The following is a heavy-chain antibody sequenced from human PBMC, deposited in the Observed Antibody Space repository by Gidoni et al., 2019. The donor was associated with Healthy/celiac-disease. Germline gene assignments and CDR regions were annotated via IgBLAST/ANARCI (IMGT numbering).Heavy chain of an antibody. Sequence: QVQLQQWGAGLLKPSETLSLTCAVYGGSFSGYYWSWIRQPPGKGLEWIGEINHSGSTNYNPSLKSRVTISVDTSKNQFSLKLSSVTAADTAVYYCARAPDSPGSDLLAFGDYVGENWGQGTLVTVSS. CDR1: GGSFSGYY. D-gene: IGHD4-17*01. CDR2: INHSGST. J-gene: IGHJ4*02. CDR3: ARAPDSPGSDLLAFGDYVGEN. V-gene: IGHV4-34*01.